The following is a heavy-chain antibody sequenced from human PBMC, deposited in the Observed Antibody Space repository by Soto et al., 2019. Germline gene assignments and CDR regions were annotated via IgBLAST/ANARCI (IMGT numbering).Heavy chain of an antibody. CDR1: GFTFSNAW. J-gene: IGHJ1*01. Sequence: SLRLSCAASGFTFSNAWINWVRQAPGKGLEWVGRIKSKTDGGTPDYAAPVKGRFASSRDDSKNMVYLQMNSLKTEDTGIXXXXXXXXXXXXXXRXDEWGNGNPVTVSS. D-gene: IGHD3-9*01. CDR2: IKSKTDGGTP. V-gene: IGHV3-15*07. CDR3: XXXXXXXXXXXRXDE.